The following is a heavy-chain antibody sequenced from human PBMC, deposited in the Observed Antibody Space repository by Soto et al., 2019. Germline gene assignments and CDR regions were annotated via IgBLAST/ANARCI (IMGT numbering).Heavy chain of an antibody. J-gene: IGHJ6*02. V-gene: IGHV3-15*07. D-gene: IGHD3-3*01. CDR1: GFTFVNAW. Sequence: GGSLRLSCAASGFTFVNAWMNWVRQAPGKGLEWVGRIKSKTDGGTTDYAAPVKGRFTISRDDSKNTLYLQMNSLKTEDTAVYYCTTGTIFGVGKYYYYGMDVWGQGTTVTVSS. CDR2: IKSKTDGGTT. CDR3: TTGTIFGVGKYYYYGMDV.